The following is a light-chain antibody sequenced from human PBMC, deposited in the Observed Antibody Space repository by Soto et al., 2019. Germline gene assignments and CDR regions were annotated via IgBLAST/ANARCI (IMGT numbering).Light chain of an antibody. J-gene: IGKJ1*01. CDR3: QKYGSPTRT. V-gene: IGKV3-20*01. CDR1: QSVSNNY. CDR2: GAS. Sequence: EIELTPSPGTLSLSPGERATLSCRASQSVSNNYLAWYQQKPGQAHRLLIYGASNRATGIPERFSGSGSGTEFTPTTSGLEPEDGGVYSWQKYGSPTRTLGQGTKVDI.